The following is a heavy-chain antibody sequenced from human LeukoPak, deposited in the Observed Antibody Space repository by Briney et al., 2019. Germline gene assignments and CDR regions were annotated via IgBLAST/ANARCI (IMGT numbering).Heavy chain of an antibody. CDR2: IYYSGST. V-gene: IGHV4-61*08. CDR3: ARASIVVVVADYYGMDV. Sequence: SETLSLTCTVSGGSISSGGYYWSWIRQHPGKGLEWIGYIYYSGSTNYNPSLKSRVTISVDTSKNQFSLKLSSVTAADTAVYYCARASIVVVVADYYGMDVWGQGTTVTVSS. CDR1: GGSISSGGYY. J-gene: IGHJ6*02. D-gene: IGHD2-15*01.